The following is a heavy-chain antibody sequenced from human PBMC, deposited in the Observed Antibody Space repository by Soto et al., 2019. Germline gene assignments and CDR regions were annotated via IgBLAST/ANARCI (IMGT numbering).Heavy chain of an antibody. D-gene: IGHD6-13*01. CDR3: AKMDTWYGPEDGMDA. CDR2: ISGSGGST. V-gene: IGHV3-23*01. Sequence: GGSLRLSCAASGVTFSSYAMSWVRQAPGKGLEWVSAISGSGGSTYYADSVKGRFTISRDNSKNTLYLQMNSLRAEDTAVYYCAKMDTWYGPEDGMDAWGQGTTVTVSS. J-gene: IGHJ6*02. CDR1: GVTFSSYA.